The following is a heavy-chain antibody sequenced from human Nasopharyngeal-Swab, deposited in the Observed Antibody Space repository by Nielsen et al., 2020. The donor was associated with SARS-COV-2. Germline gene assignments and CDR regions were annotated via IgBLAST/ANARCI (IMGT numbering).Heavy chain of an antibody. Sequence: LRLSCAVYGGSFSGHYWSWIRQPPGKGLEWIGEINHSGSTNYNPSLKSRVTISVDTSKNQFSLKLSSVTAADTAVYYCAQTTYSGYFDYWGQGTLVTVSS. CDR2: INHSGST. J-gene: IGHJ4*02. D-gene: IGHD2-15*01. CDR3: AQTTYSGYFDY. V-gene: IGHV4-34*01. CDR1: GGSFSGHY.